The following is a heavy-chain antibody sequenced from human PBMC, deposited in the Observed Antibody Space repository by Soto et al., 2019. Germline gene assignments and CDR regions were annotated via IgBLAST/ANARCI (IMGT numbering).Heavy chain of an antibody. J-gene: IGHJ5*02. V-gene: IGHV3-33*01. CDR3: PRGVYYGSWSSPSWFDA. CDR1: GFTFSSNG. D-gene: IGHD3-10*01. Sequence: QVQLVESGGGVVQPGRSLRLSCAASGFTFSSNGMHWVRQAPGKGLEWVAVIWYDGSNKYYADSVKGRFTISRDNSKNTLYLQINSLKAEDTAVYYCPRGVYYGSWSSPSWFDAWGQGTLVTVSS. CDR2: IWYDGSNK.